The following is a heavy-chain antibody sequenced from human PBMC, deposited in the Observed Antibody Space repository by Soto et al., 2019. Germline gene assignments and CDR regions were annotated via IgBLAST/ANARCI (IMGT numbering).Heavy chain of an antibody. CDR3: ARDSDDCESSGYSWCDP. CDR1: GGTFSSYA. D-gene: IGHD3-22*01. V-gene: IGHV1-69*01. CDR2: IIPIFGTA. Sequence: ASLQVSCKSSGGTFSSYAIRWVRLAPGQGLEWMGGIIPIFGTANYAQKFKGRVTITADASTSRAYMELSSLRSEYTAVYYCARDSDDCESSGYSWCDPWGQGTLVTVSA. J-gene: IGHJ5*02.